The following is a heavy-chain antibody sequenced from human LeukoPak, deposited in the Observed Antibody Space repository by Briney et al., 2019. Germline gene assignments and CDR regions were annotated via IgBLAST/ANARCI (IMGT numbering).Heavy chain of an antibody. D-gene: IGHD2-15*01. CDR1: GFTFSSYS. V-gene: IGHV3-21*01. J-gene: IGHJ6*04. CDR2: ISSSSSYI. CDR3: ARDRSLGYCSGGGCNKAYYYYYGMDV. Sequence: GGSLRLSCAASGFTFSSYSMNWVRQAPGKGLEWVSSISSSSSYIYYADSVKGRFTISRDNAKNSLYLQMNSLRAEDTAVYYCARDRSLGYCSGGGCNKAYYYYYGMDVWGKGTTVTVSS.